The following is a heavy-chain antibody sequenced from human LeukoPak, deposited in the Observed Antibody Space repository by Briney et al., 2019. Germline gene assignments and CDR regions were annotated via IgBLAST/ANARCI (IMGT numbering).Heavy chain of an antibody. D-gene: IGHD5-18*01. CDR3: AKDVGGYSYGY. CDR2: ISGSGGSK. Sequence: GGSLRLSCAASGFTFSSYAMSWVRQAPGKGLEWVSAISGSGGSKYYADSVRGRFTISRDNSKNTLYLQMNSLRAEDTAVYYCAKDVGGYSYGYWGQGTLVTVSS. CDR1: GFTFSSYA. V-gene: IGHV3-23*01. J-gene: IGHJ4*02.